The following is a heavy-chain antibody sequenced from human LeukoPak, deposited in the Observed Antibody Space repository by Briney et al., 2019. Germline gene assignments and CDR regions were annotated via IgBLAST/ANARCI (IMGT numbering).Heavy chain of an antibody. CDR3: ARESPDTAMVFDY. J-gene: IGHJ4*02. CDR1: GYTFTGYY. D-gene: IGHD5-18*01. Sequence: ASVKVSCKASGYTFTGYYMHWVRQAPGQGLEWMGWMNPNSGNTGYAQKFQGRGTMTRNTSISTAYMELSSLRSEDTAVYYCARESPDTAMVFDYWGQGTLVTVSS. CDR2: MNPNSGNT. V-gene: IGHV1-8*02.